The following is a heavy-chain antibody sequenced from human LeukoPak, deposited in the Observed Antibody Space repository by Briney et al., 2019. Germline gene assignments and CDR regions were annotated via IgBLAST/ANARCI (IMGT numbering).Heavy chain of an antibody. CDR2: IYPDGSDP. CDR1: GYSFASYS. Sequence: GESLKISCKGSGYSFASYSIGWVRQMPGKGLEWMGIIYPDGSDPRYSPSFQGRVTISADKSISTAYLQWSSLKASDTAMYYCARHMIGSVIPIDDWGQGTLVTVSS. CDR3: ARHMIGSVIPIDD. V-gene: IGHV5-51*01. D-gene: IGHD3-22*01. J-gene: IGHJ4*02.